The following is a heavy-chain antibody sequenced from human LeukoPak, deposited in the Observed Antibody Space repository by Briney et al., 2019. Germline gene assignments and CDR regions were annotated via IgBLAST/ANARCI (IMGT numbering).Heavy chain of an antibody. CDR2: INYSGNT. CDR1: GGSISNYY. V-gene: IGHV4-59*01. Sequence: SETLSLTCTVSGGSISNYYWGWIRQPPGKGLQYIGYINYSGNTNYNSSLKSRVTISVDTSKNQFSLKLSSVTAADTAVYYCARDSVCSGGSCYPDEYYFDYWGQGTLVTVSS. D-gene: IGHD2-15*01. CDR3: ARDSVCSGGSCYPDEYYFDY. J-gene: IGHJ4*02.